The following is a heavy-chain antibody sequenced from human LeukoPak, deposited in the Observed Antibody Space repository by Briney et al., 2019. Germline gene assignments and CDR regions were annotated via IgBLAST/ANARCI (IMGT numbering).Heavy chain of an antibody. D-gene: IGHD3-22*01. V-gene: IGHV1-18*01. J-gene: IGHJ4*02. CDR2: ISAYNGNT. CDR3: ARDYDSSGSGY. Sequence: ASAKVSCKASGYTFTSYGISWVRQAPGQGLEWMGWISAYNGNTNYAQKLQGRVTITPDTSTSTAYMELRSLRSDDTAVYYCARDYDSSGSGYWGQGTLVTVSS. CDR1: GYTFTSYG.